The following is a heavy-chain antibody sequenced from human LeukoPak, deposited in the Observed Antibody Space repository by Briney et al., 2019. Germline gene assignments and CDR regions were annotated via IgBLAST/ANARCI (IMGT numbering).Heavy chain of an antibody. V-gene: IGHV4-34*01. CDR1: GGSLSGYY. CDR2: INHSGST. CDR3: ARGEVRGVTDC. Sequence: SETLSLTCAVYGGSLSGYYWSWIRQPPGKGLEWIGEINHSGSTNYNPSLKSRVTISVDTSKNQISLKVSSVTAADTAVYYCARGEVRGVTDCWGQGTLVTVSS. J-gene: IGHJ4*02. D-gene: IGHD3-10*01.